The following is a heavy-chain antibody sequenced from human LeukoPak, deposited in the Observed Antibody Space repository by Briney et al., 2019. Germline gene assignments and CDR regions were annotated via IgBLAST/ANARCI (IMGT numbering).Heavy chain of an antibody. CDR3: ARGAAAGIAARRDFDY. CDR2: MNPNSGNT. J-gene: IGHJ4*02. CDR1: GYTFTSYD. Sequence: ASVKVSCKASGYTFTSYDINWVRQATGQGLEWMGWMNPNSGNTGYRQKLQGRVTMTRDTSISTAYVELSSLRSEDTAVYYCARGAAAGIAARRDFDYWGQGTLVTVSS. D-gene: IGHD6-6*01. V-gene: IGHV1-8*01.